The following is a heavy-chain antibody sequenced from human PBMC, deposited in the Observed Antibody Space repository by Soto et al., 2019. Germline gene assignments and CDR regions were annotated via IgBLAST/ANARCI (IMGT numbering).Heavy chain of an antibody. CDR2: IYHTGNA. CDR3: ARDYFDSSDYTTNGFDP. V-gene: IGHV4-39*01. CDR1: GDSISNSRFY. Sequence: SETLSLTCSVSGDSISNSRFYWAWIRQPPGEGLEWIGSIYHTGNAYYNPSLKSRVTIFVDTSKNQFSLKLTSVTAADTALYYCARDYFDSSDYTTNGFDPWGQGTLVTVPQ. D-gene: IGHD3-22*01. J-gene: IGHJ5*02.